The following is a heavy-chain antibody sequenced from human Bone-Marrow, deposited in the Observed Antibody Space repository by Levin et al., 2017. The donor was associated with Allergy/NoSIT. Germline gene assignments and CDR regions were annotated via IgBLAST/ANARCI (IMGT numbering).Heavy chain of an antibody. CDR3: ARMHGGYGTEDTFDI. J-gene: IGHJ3*02. Sequence: SETLSLTCAVSGGSFSGSFWSWLRQHPETGLEWIGEIEHSGSNTYNPSMKSRLTISPDTSQNHFSLRLNCVTDAATAVYYCARMHGGYGTEDTFDIWGQGTMVTVS. CDR2: IEHSGSN. CDR1: GGSFSGSF. V-gene: IGHV4-34*01. D-gene: IGHD5-12*01.